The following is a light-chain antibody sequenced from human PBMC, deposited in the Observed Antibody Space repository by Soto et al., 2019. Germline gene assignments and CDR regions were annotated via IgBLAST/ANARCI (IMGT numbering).Light chain of an antibody. CDR2: AAS. CDR1: QSISSY. Sequence: DIKMTQSPSSLSASVGDRVTITCRASQSISSYLNWYQQKPGKAPKLLIYAASSLQSGVPSRFSGSGSGTDFTLTISSLQPEDFATYYCQQSYSTPGSFGPGTKVDIK. V-gene: IGKV1-39*01. CDR3: QQSYSTPGS. J-gene: IGKJ3*01.